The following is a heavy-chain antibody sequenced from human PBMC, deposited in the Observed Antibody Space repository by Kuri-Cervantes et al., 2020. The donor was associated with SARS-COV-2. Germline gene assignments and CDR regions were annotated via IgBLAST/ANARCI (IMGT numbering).Heavy chain of an antibody. CDR1: GFTFSDYY. V-gene: IGHV3-11*05. D-gene: IGHD2-2*01. CDR2: ISSSSSYT. CDR3: ASERSPKYCSSTSCYVI. J-gene: IGHJ4*02. Sequence: GESLKISCAASGFTFSDYYMSWIRRAPGKGLEWVSYISSSSSYTNYADSVKGRFTISRDNSKNTLYLQMNSLRAEDTAVYYCASERSPKYCSSTSCYVIWGQGTLVTVSS.